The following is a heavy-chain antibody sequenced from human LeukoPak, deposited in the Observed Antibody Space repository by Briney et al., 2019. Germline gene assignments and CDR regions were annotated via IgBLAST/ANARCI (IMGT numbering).Heavy chain of an antibody. CDR3: ARVTSCSGANCFSTYGRNWFDP. D-gene: IGHD2-15*01. CDR2: IYYSGNT. V-gene: IGHV4-59*01. Sequence: PSETLSLTCTVSGGSINSYYWSWIRQPPGKGLEWIGYIYYSGNTNVNPSLKSRVAISTDTSKNHFSLKLSSVTAADTAPYYCARVTSCSGANCFSTYGRNWFDPWGQGTLVTVSS. CDR1: GGSINSYY. J-gene: IGHJ5*02.